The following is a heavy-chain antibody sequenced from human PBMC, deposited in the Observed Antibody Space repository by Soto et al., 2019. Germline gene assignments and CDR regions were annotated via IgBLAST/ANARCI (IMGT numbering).Heavy chain of an antibody. V-gene: IGHV1-18*01. CDR2: ISAYNGNT. Sequence: ASVKVSCKASGYTFTSYGISWVRQAPGQGLEWMGWISAYNGNTNYAQKLQGRVTMTTDTSTSTAYMELRSLRSDDTAVYYCARDLDHSSGWSGNFDYWGQGTLVTVSS. CDR1: GYTFTSYG. CDR3: ARDLDHSSGWSGNFDY. D-gene: IGHD6-19*01. J-gene: IGHJ4*02.